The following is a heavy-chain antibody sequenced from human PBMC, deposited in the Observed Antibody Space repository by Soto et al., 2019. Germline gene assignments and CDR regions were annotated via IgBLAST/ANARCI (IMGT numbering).Heavy chain of an antibody. D-gene: IGHD2-2*01. J-gene: IGHJ3*02. CDR3: ATDSDASGYAHRDLDI. V-gene: IGHV1-24*01. Sequence: ASVKVSCKASGYTLTEFSMHWVRQAPGGGLEWMGGIDSRKGETNYAQKFQGRLAMTEDTSTDTAYMELSRLRSDDTAVYYCATDSDASGYAHRDLDIWGQGXMVTV. CDR2: IDSRKGET. CDR1: GYTLTEFS.